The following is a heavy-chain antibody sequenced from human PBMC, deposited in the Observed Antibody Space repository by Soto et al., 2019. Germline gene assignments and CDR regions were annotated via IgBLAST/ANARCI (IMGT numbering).Heavy chain of an antibody. Sequence: GASVKVSCKASGYTFTSYGISWVRQAPGQGLEWMGWISAYNGNTNYAQKLQGRVTMTTDTSTSTAYMELRSLRSDDTAGYYCARDQEEYDFWSGYYHYYYYGMDVWGQGTTVTVSS. J-gene: IGHJ6*02. V-gene: IGHV1-18*01. CDR2: ISAYNGNT. CDR1: GYTFTSYG. CDR3: ARDQEEYDFWSGYYHYYYYGMDV. D-gene: IGHD3-3*01.